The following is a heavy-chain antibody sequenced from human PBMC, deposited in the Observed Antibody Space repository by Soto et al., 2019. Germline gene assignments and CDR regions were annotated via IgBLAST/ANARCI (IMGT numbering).Heavy chain of an antibody. CDR2: ISSSGSP. CDR3: ARRVTSAYHFDY. CDR1: GGSISTSSYF. J-gene: IGHJ4*02. V-gene: IGHV4-39*01. Sequence: ETLSLTCTDSGGSISTSSYFWGWIRQPPGKGLQWIGSISSSGSPYSNLSLKSRITMSVDTSKNQFSLKLSSVTAADTAVYYCARRVTSAYHFDYWGQGTLVTVSS.